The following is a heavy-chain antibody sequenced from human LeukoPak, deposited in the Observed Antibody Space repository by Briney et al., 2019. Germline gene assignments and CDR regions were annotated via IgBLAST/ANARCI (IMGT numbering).Heavy chain of an antibody. Sequence: PSATLSLTCAVYGGSISGYYWSWLRQPPGKGLEWIGDINHSGSTNYNPSLKSRVAISVDTSKNQSSLKLSSVTAADTAVYYCARGKTYYYGSGSYGPPFDYWGQGTLVTVSS. D-gene: IGHD3-10*01. CDR3: ARGKTYYYGSGSYGPPFDY. J-gene: IGHJ4*02. CDR2: INHSGST. CDR1: GGSISGYY. V-gene: IGHV4-34*01.